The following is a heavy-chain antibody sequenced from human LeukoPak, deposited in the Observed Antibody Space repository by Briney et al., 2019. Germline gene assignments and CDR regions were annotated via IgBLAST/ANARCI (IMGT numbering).Heavy chain of an antibody. CDR1: GGTFSSYA. CDR3: ARTRSKQQLDDAFDI. J-gene: IGHJ3*02. D-gene: IGHD6-13*01. Sequence: SVKVSCKASGGTFSSYAISWVRQAPGQGLEWMGGIIPIFGTANYAQKFQGRVTITADESTSTAYMELSSLRSEDTAVYYCARTRSKQQLDDAFDIWGQGTMVTVSS. V-gene: IGHV1-69*13. CDR2: IIPIFGTA.